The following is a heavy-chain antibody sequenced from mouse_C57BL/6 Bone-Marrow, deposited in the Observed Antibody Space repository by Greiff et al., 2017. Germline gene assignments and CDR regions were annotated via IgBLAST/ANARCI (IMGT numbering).Heavy chain of an antibody. Sequence: EVQLQQSGPELVKPGASVKISCKASGYSFTDYNMNWVKQSHGKSLEWIGVINPNYGTTSYNQKFKGKATLTIDQSSSTAYMQVNLLPSEDSSVEYCARGDLYCNSWFAYWGQGTLVTVSA. D-gene: IGHD2-10*02. CDR1: GYSFTDYN. CDR3: ARGDLYCNSWFAY. J-gene: IGHJ3*01. V-gene: IGHV1-39*01. CDR2: INPNYGTT.